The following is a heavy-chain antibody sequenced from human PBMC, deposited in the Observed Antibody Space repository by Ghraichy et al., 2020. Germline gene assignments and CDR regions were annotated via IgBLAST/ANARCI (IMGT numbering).Heavy chain of an antibody. CDR1: GFTFSRYA. V-gene: IGHV3-30*04. J-gene: IGHJ3*02. CDR2: ISNDGSNK. Sequence: GGSLRLSCVASGFTFSRYAMHWVRQAPGKGLEWVAVISNDGSNKYYADSVKGRFTISRDNSNNTLFLQVNSLSPEDTAVYYCARGLLTTWYSAFHIWGQGTLVSVSS. D-gene: IGHD6-13*01. CDR3: ARGLLTTWYSAFHI.